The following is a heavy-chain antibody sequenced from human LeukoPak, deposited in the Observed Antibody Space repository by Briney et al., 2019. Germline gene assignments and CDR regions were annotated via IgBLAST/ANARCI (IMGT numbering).Heavy chain of an antibody. Sequence: PGGSLRLSCAASGFTFSIYALSWVRQAPGKGLEWVSAISGSGGTAYYADSVKGRFTISRDNSKNTLYLQMNSLRAEDTAVYYCAKDRGELLLMGYYFDYWGQGTLVTVSS. CDR1: GFTFSIYA. CDR2: ISGSGGTA. CDR3: AKDRGELLLMGYYFDY. J-gene: IGHJ4*02. V-gene: IGHV3-23*01. D-gene: IGHD2-8*01.